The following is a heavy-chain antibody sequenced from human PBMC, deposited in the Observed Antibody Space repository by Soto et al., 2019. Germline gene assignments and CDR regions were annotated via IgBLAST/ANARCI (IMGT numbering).Heavy chain of an antibody. CDR1: GGTFSSYA. CDR2: IIPIFGTA. CDR3: ARDYRGYSGYDLAHYYYYYGMDV. Sequence: ASVKVSCKASGGTFSSYAISWVRQAPGQGLEWMGGIIPIFGTANYAQKFQGRVTITADESTSTAYMELSSLRSEDTAVYYCARDYRGYSGYDLAHYYYYYGMDVWGQGTTVTVS. J-gene: IGHJ6*02. V-gene: IGHV1-69*13. D-gene: IGHD5-12*01.